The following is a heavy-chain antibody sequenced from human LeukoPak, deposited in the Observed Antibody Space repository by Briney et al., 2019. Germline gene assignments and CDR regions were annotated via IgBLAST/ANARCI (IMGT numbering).Heavy chain of an antibody. Sequence: GGSLRLSCAASGFTFSSYAMSWVRQAPGKGLEWVSAISGSGGSTYYADSVKGRFTISRDNSKDTLYLQMNSLRAEDTAVYYCAKDGRYGDFRYYYYYYGMDVWGQGTTVTVSS. CDR1: GFTFSSYA. CDR2: ISGSGGST. J-gene: IGHJ6*02. CDR3: AKDGRYGDFRYYYYYYGMDV. D-gene: IGHD4-17*01. V-gene: IGHV3-23*01.